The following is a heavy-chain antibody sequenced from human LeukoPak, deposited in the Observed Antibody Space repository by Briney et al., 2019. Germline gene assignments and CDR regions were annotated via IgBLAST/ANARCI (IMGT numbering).Heavy chain of an antibody. J-gene: IGHJ4*02. D-gene: IGHD2-8*01. Sequence: GESLKISCKGFGYSFTNYWAGWVRQMPGKGLEWMGAIYPSDSDTRYSPAFQGQVTISADKSISTAYLQWSSLKGSDTAMYYCARSWVLHGGFDSWGQGTLVTVSS. CDR1: GYSFTNYW. CDR3: ARSWVLHGGFDS. V-gene: IGHV5-51*01. CDR2: IYPSDSDT.